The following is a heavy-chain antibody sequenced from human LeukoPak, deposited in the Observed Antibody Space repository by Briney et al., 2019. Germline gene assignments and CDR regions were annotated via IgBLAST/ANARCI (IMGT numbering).Heavy chain of an antibody. Sequence: SETVSLTCTVSGGSISSSYCSWIRQPPGKGLEWIGFISHSGSTNYNPSLRSRVTISEDTSKNQFSLRLSSVTAADTAVYHCARVVSRAFSPQVSYYFDYWGQGNLVPVSS. CDR3: ARVVSRAFSPQVSYYFDY. J-gene: IGHJ4*02. CDR2: ISHSGST. CDR1: GGSISSSY. D-gene: IGHD1-14*01. V-gene: IGHV4-59*01.